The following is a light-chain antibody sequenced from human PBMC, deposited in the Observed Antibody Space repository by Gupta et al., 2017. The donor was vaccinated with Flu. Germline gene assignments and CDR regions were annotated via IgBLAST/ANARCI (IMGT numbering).Light chain of an antibody. Sequence: DIQMTQSPSSLSASVGDRVTITCRASQNVHNFLNWYQQKPGKAPNLLIYAASSLQSGVPSRFGGRRSGTDFSLTISSLQPEDFATYYCQQSYSTPWTFGQGTKVEIK. J-gene: IGKJ1*01. CDR1: QNVHNF. V-gene: IGKV1-39*01. CDR3: QQSYSTPWT. CDR2: AAS.